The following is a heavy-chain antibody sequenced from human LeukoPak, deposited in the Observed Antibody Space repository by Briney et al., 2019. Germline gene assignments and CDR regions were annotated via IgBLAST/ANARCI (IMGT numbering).Heavy chain of an antibody. CDR2: IYYSGST. J-gene: IGHJ4*02. V-gene: IGHV4-34*01. CDR1: GGSFSGYY. D-gene: IGHD5-18*01. CDR3: ARDRGVDTGFDY. Sequence: SETLPLTCAVYGGSFSGYYWSWIRQPPGKGLEWIGSIYYSGSTYYNPSLKSRVTISMDTSKNQFSLKLSSVTAADTAVYYCARDRGVDTGFDYWGQGTLVTVSS.